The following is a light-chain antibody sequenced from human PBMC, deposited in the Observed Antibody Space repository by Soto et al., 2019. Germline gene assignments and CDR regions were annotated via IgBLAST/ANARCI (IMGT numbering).Light chain of an antibody. CDR2: LTS. Sequence: EIVLTPSPATLSSFPVDRVTLSCRASQAVNTRLAWYQHKPGQAPRLLIYLTSNRAAGIPARFSGSGSGTDFTLTISDVEPEDFAVYYCHQRQSWPRTFGQGTKVDIK. J-gene: IGKJ1*01. CDR1: QAVNTR. CDR3: HQRQSWPRT. V-gene: IGKV3-11*01.